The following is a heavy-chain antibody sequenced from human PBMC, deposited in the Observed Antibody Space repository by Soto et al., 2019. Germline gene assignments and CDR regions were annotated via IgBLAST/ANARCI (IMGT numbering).Heavy chain of an antibody. J-gene: IGHJ4*02. D-gene: IGHD6-19*01. CDR3: AKCSPRYSSGLKASSFDY. V-gene: IGHV3-23*01. Sequence: EVQLLESGGGLVQPGGSLRLSCTASGFTFSSYAMSCVRQAPGKGLEWVSTISGSGGSTYYADSVKGRFTISRDNSKNTLYLQVNSLRAEDTAVYYCAKCSPRYSSGLKASSFDYWGQGTLVTVSS. CDR1: GFTFSSYA. CDR2: ISGSGGST.